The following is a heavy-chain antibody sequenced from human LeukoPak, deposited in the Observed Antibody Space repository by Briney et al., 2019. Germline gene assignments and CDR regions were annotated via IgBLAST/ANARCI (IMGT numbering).Heavy chain of an antibody. Sequence: PSETLSLTCIVSGGSISPYYWSWIRQPPGKGLEWIGYIYYSGSTYYNPSLKSRVTISVDTSKNQFSLKLSSVTAADTAVYYCARALTMVRGVILDYWGQGTLVTVSS. D-gene: IGHD3-10*01. V-gene: IGHV4-30-4*01. CDR2: IYYSGST. J-gene: IGHJ4*02. CDR1: GGSISPYY. CDR3: ARALTMVRGVILDY.